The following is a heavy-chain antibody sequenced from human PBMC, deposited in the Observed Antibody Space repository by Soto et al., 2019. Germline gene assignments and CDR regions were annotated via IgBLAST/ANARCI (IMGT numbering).Heavy chain of an antibody. V-gene: IGHV4-31*03. CDR1: GGSISSGGYY. D-gene: IGHD4-4*01. CDR2: IYYSGST. CDR3: ARAPTDYNLYYYYGMDV. J-gene: IGHJ6*02. Sequence: PSETLSLTCTVSGGSISSGGYYWSWIRQHPGKGLEWIGYIYYSGSTYYNPSLKSRVTISVDTSKNQFSLKLSSVTAADTAVYYCARAPTDYNLYYYYGMDVWGQGTTVTVYS.